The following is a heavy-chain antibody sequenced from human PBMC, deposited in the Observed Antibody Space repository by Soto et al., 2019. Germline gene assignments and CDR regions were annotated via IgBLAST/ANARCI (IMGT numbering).Heavy chain of an antibody. CDR2: IIPIFGTA. V-gene: IGHV1-69*13. D-gene: IGHD6-13*01. Sequence: GASVKVSCKASGGTFSSYAISWVRQAPGQGLEWMGGIIPIFGTANYAQKFQGRVTITADESTSTAYMELSSLRSEDTAVYYCARVLRVRVAADGPPRGNWFDPWGQGTLVTVSS. CDR1: GGTFSSYA. J-gene: IGHJ5*02. CDR3: ARVLRVRVAADGPPRGNWFDP.